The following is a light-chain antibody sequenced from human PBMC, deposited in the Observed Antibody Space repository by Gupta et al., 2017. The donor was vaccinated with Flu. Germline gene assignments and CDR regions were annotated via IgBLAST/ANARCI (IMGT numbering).Light chain of an antibody. CDR2: VAS. V-gene: IGKV1-39*01. J-gene: IGKJ1*01. CDR3: RQGYTTPRT. CDR1: QSISSY. Sequence: DIQMTQAPASLSVSVGDRVTITCRASQSISSYLNRYQQKPGKTPNVLIYVASNLESGVPVRYSSRRSGTDLTLTISSLKTEDLAPYYCRQGYTTPRTFGQGTKVEIK.